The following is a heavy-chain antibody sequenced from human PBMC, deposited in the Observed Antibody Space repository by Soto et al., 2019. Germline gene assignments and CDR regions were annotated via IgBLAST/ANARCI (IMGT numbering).Heavy chain of an antibody. Sequence: ASVKVSCKASGYTFTSYDINWVRQATGQGFEYLGWMNPNSGGTNYAQKFQGWVTMTRDTSISTAYMELSRLRSDDTAVYYCARGGVPRGYCTNGVCYKSVDYWGQGTLVTVS. CDR1: GYTFTSYD. D-gene: IGHD2-8*01. V-gene: IGHV1-2*04. CDR2: MNPNSGGT. J-gene: IGHJ4*02. CDR3: ARGGVPRGYCTNGVCYKSVDY.